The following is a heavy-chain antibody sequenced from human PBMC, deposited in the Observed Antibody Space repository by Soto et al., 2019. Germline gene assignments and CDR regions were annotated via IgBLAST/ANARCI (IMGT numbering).Heavy chain of an antibody. CDR3: ARDQGSSAYWGGYYYYGMDV. Sequence: EVQLVESGGGLVQPGGSLRLSCAASGFTFSSYWMSWVRQAPGKGLEWVANIKQDGSEKYYVDTVKGRFTISRDNAKNSPYREKNSLRAEDTAVNYCARDQGSSAYWGGYYYYGMDVWGQGATVTVSS. CDR1: GFTFSSYW. J-gene: IGHJ6*02. CDR2: IKQDGSEK. D-gene: IGHD6-13*01. V-gene: IGHV3-7*01.